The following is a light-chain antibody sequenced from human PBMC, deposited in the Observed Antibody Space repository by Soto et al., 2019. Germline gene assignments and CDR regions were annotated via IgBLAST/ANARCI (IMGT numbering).Light chain of an antibody. CDR2: GAS. CDR1: QTVSSSY. CDR3: QHCGSSPPFT. J-gene: IGKJ2*01. Sequence: EVVLTQSPGTLSLSPGERATLSCRASQTVSSSYLAWYQQKPGQAPRLLIYGASSRATGIPDRFSDSGSGTDFTLTISRLEPEDFAVFYCQHCGSSPPFTFGQGTKLEI. V-gene: IGKV3-20*01.